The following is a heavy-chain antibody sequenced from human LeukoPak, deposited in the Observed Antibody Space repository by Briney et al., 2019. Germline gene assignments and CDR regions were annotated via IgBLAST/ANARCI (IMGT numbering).Heavy chain of an antibody. V-gene: IGHV1-46*01. Sequence: ASVKVSCKASGYIFTNYYIHWVRQAPGQGPEWMGMINPSRGTSDHAQKFRGRITMTRDTSTSTFYMELSSLTSEDTALYFCARSEITTSGNDAFDIWGQGTMVTVS. CDR3: ARSEITTSGNDAFDI. D-gene: IGHD6-13*01. CDR2: INPSRGTS. J-gene: IGHJ3*02. CDR1: GYIFTNYY.